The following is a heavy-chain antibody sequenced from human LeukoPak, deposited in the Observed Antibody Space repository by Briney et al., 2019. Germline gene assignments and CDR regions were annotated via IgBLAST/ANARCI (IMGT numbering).Heavy chain of an antibody. Sequence: SETLSLTCAVYGGSFSGYYWSWIRQPPGKGLEWIGEINHSGSANYNPSLKSRVTISVDTSKNQFSLKLSSVTAADTAVYYCARKVYAASLDYWGQGTLVTVSS. CDR1: GGSFSGYY. J-gene: IGHJ4*02. CDR2: INHSGSA. V-gene: IGHV4-34*01. D-gene: IGHD2-8*01. CDR3: ARKVYAASLDY.